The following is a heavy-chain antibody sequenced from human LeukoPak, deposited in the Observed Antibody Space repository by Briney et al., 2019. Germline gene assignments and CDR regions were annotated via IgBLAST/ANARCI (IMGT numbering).Heavy chain of an antibody. CDR1: GFTFSSYG. J-gene: IGHJ4*02. D-gene: IGHD3-10*01. V-gene: IGHV3-33*01. Sequence: GGSLRLSCAASGFTFSSYGMHWVRQAPGKGLEWVAVIWYDGSNKYYADSVKGRFTISRDNSKSTLYLQMNSLRAEDTAVYYCARGPPGVRGQYRYFFDYWGQGTLVTVSS. CDR2: IWYDGSNK. CDR3: ARGPPGVRGQYRYFFDY.